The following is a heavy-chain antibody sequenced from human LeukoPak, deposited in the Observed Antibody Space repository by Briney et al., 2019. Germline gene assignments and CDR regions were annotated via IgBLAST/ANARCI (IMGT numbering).Heavy chain of an antibody. V-gene: IGHV1-8*01. J-gene: IGHJ3*02. CDR1: GYTFTSYD. D-gene: IGHD1-26*01. CDR2: MNPNSGNT. CDR3: ARAVGATKKDAFDI. Sequence: ASVKVSCKASGYTFTSYDINWVRQATGQGLEWMGWMNPNSGNTGYAQKFQGRVTMTRNTSISTAYMELSSLRSEDTAVYYCARAVGATKKDAFDIWGQGTMVTVSS.